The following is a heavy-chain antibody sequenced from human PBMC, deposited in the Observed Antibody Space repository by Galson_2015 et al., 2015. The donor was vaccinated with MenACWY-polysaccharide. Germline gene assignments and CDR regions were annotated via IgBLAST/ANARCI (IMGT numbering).Heavy chain of an antibody. D-gene: IGHD1-1*01. CDR2: TSYDGSNK. V-gene: IGHV3-30*18. J-gene: IGHJ6*02. CDR3: AKDGGNWNDFYGMDV. Sequence: SLRLSCAASGFTFSSYGMHWVRQAPGKGLAWVAVTSYDGSNKYYADSVKGRFTISRDNSKNTLYLQMNSLRAEDTAVYYCAKDGGNWNDFYGMDVWGQGTTVTVSS. CDR1: GFTFSSYG.